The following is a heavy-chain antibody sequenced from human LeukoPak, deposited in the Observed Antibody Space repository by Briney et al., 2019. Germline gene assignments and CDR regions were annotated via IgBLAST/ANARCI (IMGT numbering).Heavy chain of an antibody. J-gene: IGHJ6*02. CDR1: GASISSYY. D-gene: IGHD7-27*01. CDR2: IYYSGST. CDR3: ARHGDRGTDYYYGMDV. V-gene: IGHV4-59*08. Sequence: TSETLSLTCTVSGASISSYYWSWIRQPPGKGLEWIGYIYYSGSTHYNPSLKSRVNISVDASKNQFSLSLSSVTAADTAVYYFARHGDRGTDYYYGMDVWGQGTTVTVSS.